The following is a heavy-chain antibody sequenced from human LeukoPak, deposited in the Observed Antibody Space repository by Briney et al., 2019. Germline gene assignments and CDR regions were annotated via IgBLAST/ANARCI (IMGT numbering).Heavy chain of an antibody. V-gene: IGHV3-21*01. CDR3: ARVPTAGTTIDY. CDR1: AFTFSTYS. Sequence: GGSLRLSCAASAFTFSTYSMNWVRQAPGKGLEWVSSIGTSSRYIYYADSVKGRFTISRDNAKNSLYLQVNSLRAEDTAVYYCARVPTAGTTIDYWGQGTLVTVSS. CDR2: IGTSSRYI. D-gene: IGHD6-13*01. J-gene: IGHJ4*02.